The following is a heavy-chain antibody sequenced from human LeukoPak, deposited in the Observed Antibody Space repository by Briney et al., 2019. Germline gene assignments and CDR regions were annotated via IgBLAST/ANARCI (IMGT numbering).Heavy chain of an antibody. V-gene: IGHV3-66*01. CDR3: AKGGSGSYYPTYFDY. CDR2: IYSGGST. CDR1: GFTVSSNY. D-gene: IGHD3-10*01. Sequence: GGSLRLSCAASGFTVSSNYMNWVRQAPGKGLEWVSVIYSGGSTYYADSVKGRFTISRDNSKNTLYLQMNSLRAEDTAVYYCAKGGSGSYYPTYFDYWGQGTLVTVSS. J-gene: IGHJ4*02.